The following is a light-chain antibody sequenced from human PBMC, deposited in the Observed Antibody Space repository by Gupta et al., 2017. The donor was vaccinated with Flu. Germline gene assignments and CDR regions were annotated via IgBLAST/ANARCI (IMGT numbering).Light chain of an antibody. CDR3: QHQNSSPIT. J-gene: IGKJ4*01. V-gene: IGKV1D-16*01. CDR2: AAS. CDR1: QDISTW. Sequence: TQITQSPSSLSSSVGDRVTITCRASQDISTWLAWYQQKPEKAPKSLIYAASRVKSGVPSRFSGSGSGTDFTLTISSRQPEDFANYYCQHQNSSPITFGGGTKVEIK.